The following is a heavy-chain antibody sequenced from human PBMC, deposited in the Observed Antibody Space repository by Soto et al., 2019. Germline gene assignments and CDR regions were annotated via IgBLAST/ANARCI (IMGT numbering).Heavy chain of an antibody. D-gene: IGHD2-15*01. Sequence: ASVKVSCKASGYTFTSYGISWVRQAPGQGLEWMGWISAYNGNTNYAQKLQGRVTMTTNTSTSTAYMELRSLRSDDTAVYYCARVVVVAATLWFDPWGQGTLVTVSS. CDR2: ISAYNGNT. CDR3: ARVVVVAATLWFDP. V-gene: IGHV1-18*01. CDR1: GYTFTSYG. J-gene: IGHJ5*02.